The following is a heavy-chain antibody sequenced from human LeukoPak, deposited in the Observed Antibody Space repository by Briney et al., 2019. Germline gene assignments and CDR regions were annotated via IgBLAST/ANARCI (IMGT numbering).Heavy chain of an antibody. J-gene: IGHJ4*02. Sequence: PSETLSLTCAVYGGSFSGYYWSWIRQPPGKGLEWIGEISHSGSTNYNPSLKSRVTISVDTSKNQFSLKLSSVTAADTAVYYCARADILTGYWYYFDYWGQGTLVTVSS. V-gene: IGHV4-34*01. CDR2: ISHSGST. CDR1: GGSFSGYY. CDR3: ARADILTGYWYYFDY. D-gene: IGHD3-9*01.